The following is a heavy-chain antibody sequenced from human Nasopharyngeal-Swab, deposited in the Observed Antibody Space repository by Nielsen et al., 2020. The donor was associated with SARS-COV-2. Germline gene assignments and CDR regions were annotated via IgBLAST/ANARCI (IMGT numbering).Heavy chain of an antibody. Sequence: GESLKLSCAASGFTFSDYYMSWIRQAPGKGLEWVSYISSSGSTIYYADSVKGRFTISRDNAKNSLYLQMNSLRAEDTAVYYCARGLLWFGELLGYYYYYGMDVWGQGTTVTVSS. D-gene: IGHD3-10*01. J-gene: IGHJ6*02. CDR3: ARGLLWFGELLGYYYYYGMDV. V-gene: IGHV3-11*04. CDR2: ISSSGSTI. CDR1: GFTFSDYY.